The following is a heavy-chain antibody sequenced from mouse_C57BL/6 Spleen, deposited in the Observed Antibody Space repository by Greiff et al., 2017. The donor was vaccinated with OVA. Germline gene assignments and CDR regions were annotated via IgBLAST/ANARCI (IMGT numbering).Heavy chain of an antibody. CDR2: IDPSDSYT. D-gene: IGHD2-4*01. CDR3: ARSYDYVLAWFAY. CDR1: GYTFTSYW. Sequence: QVQLQQPGAELVKPGASVKLSCKASGYTFTSYWMQWVKQRPGQGLEWIGEIDPSDSYTNYNQKFKGKATLTVDTSSSTAYMQLSSLTSEDSAVYYCARSYDYVLAWFAYWGQGTLVTVSA. J-gene: IGHJ3*01. V-gene: IGHV1-50*01.